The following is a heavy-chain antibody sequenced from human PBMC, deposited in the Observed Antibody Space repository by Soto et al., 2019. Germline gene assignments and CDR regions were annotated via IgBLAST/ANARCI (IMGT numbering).Heavy chain of an antibody. CDR1: CW. CDR3: ARLGLDYGNSAMDG. D-gene: IGHD4-17*01. CDR2: INPTDSYA. Sequence: CWVTCLRKVPGKGLEWMGKINPTDSYANYSPSFQGHVTISADKSFSTAYLQWSSLKASDTAMYYCARLGLDYGNSAMDGRGQGTTVPVSS. J-gene: IGHJ6*02. V-gene: IGHV5-10-1*01.